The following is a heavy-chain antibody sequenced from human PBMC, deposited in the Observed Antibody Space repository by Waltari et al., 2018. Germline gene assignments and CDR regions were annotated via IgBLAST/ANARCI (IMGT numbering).Heavy chain of an antibody. CDR1: GDSISGSYY. CDR3: ARSDVVVAPARNNYYFPMEV. D-gene: IGHD2-21*01. V-gene: IGHV4-61*09. J-gene: IGHJ6*03. Sequence: QLQLQQSGPGLVKPSQTLSLACSLFGDSISGSYYWNWVRQTAGEGLEWLGYIYSSGSTKYNPSLQSRATISIVNKTHFALKLAAVTAADTADYYCARSDVVVAPARNNYYFPMEVWGQGTTVTVSS. CDR2: IYSSGST.